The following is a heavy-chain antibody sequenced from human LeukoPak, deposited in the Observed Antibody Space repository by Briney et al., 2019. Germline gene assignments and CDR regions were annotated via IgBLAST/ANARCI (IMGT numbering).Heavy chain of an antibody. D-gene: IGHD3-22*01. J-gene: IGHJ6*03. V-gene: IGHV3-21*01. CDR3: ARGAQVATRRPYYYDSSGYPYYYYYYMDV. Sequence: PGGSLRLSCAASGFTFSSYSMNWVRLAPGKGLEWVSSISSSSSYIYYADSVKGRFTISRDNAKNSLYLQMNSLRAEDTAVYYCARGAQVATRRPYYYDSSGYPYYYYYYMDVWGKGTTVTVSS. CDR2: ISSSSSYI. CDR1: GFTFSSYS.